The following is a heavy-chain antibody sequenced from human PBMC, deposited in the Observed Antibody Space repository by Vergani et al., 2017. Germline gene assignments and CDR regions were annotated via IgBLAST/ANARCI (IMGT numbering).Heavy chain of an antibody. V-gene: IGHV3-30*18. D-gene: IGHD3-10*01. CDR1: AFTFSSFG. J-gene: IGHJ3*02. CDR3: AKEGAPWFGERAFDI. CDR2: ISYDGSYK. Sequence: QVQLVESGGGVVQPGRSLRLSCAASAFTFSSFGMHWVRQAPGKGLEWVAAISYDGSYKYYADSVKGRFTISRDNSKNSLYLQMNSLRAEDTALYYCAKEGAPWFGERAFDIWGQGTMVTVSS.